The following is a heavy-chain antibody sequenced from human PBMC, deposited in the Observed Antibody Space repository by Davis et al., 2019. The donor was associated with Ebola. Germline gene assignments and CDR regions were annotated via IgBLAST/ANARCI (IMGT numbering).Heavy chain of an antibody. CDR3: ARVGDCSDGTCYWLRNEN. CDR2: IIPLFGSA. V-gene: IGHV1-69*13. Sequence: SVKVSCKASGGSLNNYAISWVRQAPGQGLEWMGGIIPLFGSATNAQKFEGRVTVTADGSTSTAYMDLSRLTSDDTAVYYCARVGDCSDGTCYWLRNENWGQGTLVTVSS. D-gene: IGHD2-15*01. J-gene: IGHJ4*02. CDR1: GGSLNNYA.